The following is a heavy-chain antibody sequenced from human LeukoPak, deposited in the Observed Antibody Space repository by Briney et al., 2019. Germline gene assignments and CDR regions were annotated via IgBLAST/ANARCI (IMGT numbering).Heavy chain of an antibody. V-gene: IGHV1-58*02. J-gene: IGHJ4*02. Sequence: GASVKVSCKASGFTFTSSAMQWVRQARGQRLEWIGWIVVGSGNTNYAQKFQERVTITRDTSASTAYMELSSLRSEDMAVYYCARDGYSGYDIWGQGTLVTVSS. D-gene: IGHD5-12*01. CDR2: IVVGSGNT. CDR1: GFTFTSSA. CDR3: ARDGYSGYDI.